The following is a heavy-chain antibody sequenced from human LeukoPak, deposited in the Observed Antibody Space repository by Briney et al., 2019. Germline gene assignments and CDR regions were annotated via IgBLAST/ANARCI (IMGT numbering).Heavy chain of an antibody. CDR1: GGTFSSYA. Sequence: SVKVSCKASGGTFSSYAISWVRQAPGQGLEWMGGIIPIFGTANYAQKFQGRVTITAAESTSTAYMELRSLRSEDTAVYYCAARPGCSSTSCYVVYWGQGTLVTVSS. J-gene: IGHJ4*02. CDR2: IIPIFGTA. V-gene: IGHV1-69*13. D-gene: IGHD2-2*01. CDR3: AARPGCSSTSCYVVY.